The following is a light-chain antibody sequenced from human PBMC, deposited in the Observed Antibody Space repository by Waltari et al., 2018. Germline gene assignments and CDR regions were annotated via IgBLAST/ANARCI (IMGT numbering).Light chain of an antibody. V-gene: IGKV3-11*01. Sequence: EIVLTQSPATLSLSPGERATLSCTASQDIGAYLAWYQQKPGQAPRVLIYDASIRATGTPARFSGSGSGTDFTLTISSLEPEDFALYYCQQRRTIFGHGTRLEI. CDR2: DAS. CDR3: QQRRTI. CDR1: QDIGAY. J-gene: IGKJ2*01.